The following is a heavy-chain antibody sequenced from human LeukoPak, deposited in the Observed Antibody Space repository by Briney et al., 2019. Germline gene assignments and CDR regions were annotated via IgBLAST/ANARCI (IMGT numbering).Heavy chain of an antibody. CDR2: INWNGDRT. Sequence: GGSLRLSCAASGFTFDDHGMSWVRQAPGKGLEWVSGINWNGDRTDYAESVRGRFTISRDNAKKSLYLQMNSLRAEDTAFYYRAREEGPYFDRWGQGTLVTVSS. V-gene: IGHV3-20*04. CDR1: GFTFDDHG. J-gene: IGHJ4*02. CDR3: AREEGPYFDR.